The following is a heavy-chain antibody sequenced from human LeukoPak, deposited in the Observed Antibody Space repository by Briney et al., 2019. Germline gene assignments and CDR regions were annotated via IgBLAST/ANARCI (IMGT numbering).Heavy chain of an antibody. Sequence: GGSLRLSCAASGFTFSSYWMSWVRQAPGKGLEWVAVIWYDGSNKNYADSVKGRFTISRDNSKNTLYLQMNSLRDEDTAVYYCAREDHSKGDYWGQGTLVTVSS. CDR3: AREDHSKGDY. V-gene: IGHV3-33*08. CDR1: GFTFSSYW. CDR2: IWYDGSNK. D-gene: IGHD2/OR15-2a*01. J-gene: IGHJ4*02.